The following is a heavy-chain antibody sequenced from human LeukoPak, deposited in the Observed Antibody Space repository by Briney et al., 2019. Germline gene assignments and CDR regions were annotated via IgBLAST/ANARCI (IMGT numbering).Heavy chain of an antibody. V-gene: IGHV1-69*05. CDR1: GGTFSSYA. CDR2: IIPIFGTA. D-gene: IGHD1-26*01. CDR3: ARVVGRGSYYIDY. Sequence: ASVKVSCKASGGTFSSYAISWVRQAPGQGLEWMGGIIPIFGTANYAQKFQGRVTITTDESTSTAYMELSSLRSEDTAVYYCARVVGRGSYYIDYWGQGTLVTVSS. J-gene: IGHJ4*02.